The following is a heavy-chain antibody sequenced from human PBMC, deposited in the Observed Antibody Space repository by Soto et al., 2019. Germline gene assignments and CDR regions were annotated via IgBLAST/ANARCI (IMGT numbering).Heavy chain of an antibody. D-gene: IGHD3-10*01. J-gene: IGHJ4*02. CDR1: GFTFSNFW. V-gene: IGHV3-74*01. CDR2: INEDGRII. CDR3: TRDIGGWGAY. Sequence: GGSLRLSCAASGFTFSNFWMQWVRQVPGKGLMWVSRINEDGRIINYADSVKGRFTISRDNARDTLYLEMNSLRAEDTAIYYCTRDIGGWGAYWGQGALVTVSS.